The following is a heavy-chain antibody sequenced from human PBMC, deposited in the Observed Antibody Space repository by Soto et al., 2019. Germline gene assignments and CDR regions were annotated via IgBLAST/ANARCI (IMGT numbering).Heavy chain of an antibody. CDR2: ISYDGSNK. CDR3: ARDYRGKTSSMVRRFRYGMDV. CDR1: GFTFSSYA. D-gene: IGHD3-10*01. J-gene: IGHJ6*02. V-gene: IGHV3-30-3*01. Sequence: GGSLRLSCAASGFTFSSYAMHWVRQAPGKGLEWVAVISYDGSNKYYADSVKGRFTISRDNSKNTLYLQMNSLRAEDTAVYYYARDYRGKTSSMVRRFRYGMDVWGQGTTVTVSS.